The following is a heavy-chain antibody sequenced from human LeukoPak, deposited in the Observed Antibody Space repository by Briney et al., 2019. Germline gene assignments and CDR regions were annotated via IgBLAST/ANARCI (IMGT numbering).Heavy chain of an antibody. CDR1: GFTFSSYG. D-gene: IGHD6-13*01. V-gene: IGHV3-30*02. CDR3: AKRRRGYSSSWEDDY. CDR2: IRYDGSNK. J-gene: IGHJ4*02. Sequence: PGGSLRLSCAASGFTFSSYGMHWVRQAPGKGLEWVAFIRYDGSNKYYADSVKGRFTISRDNSKNTLYLQMHRLRAEDTAVYYCAKRRRGYSSSWEDDYWGQGTLVTVSS.